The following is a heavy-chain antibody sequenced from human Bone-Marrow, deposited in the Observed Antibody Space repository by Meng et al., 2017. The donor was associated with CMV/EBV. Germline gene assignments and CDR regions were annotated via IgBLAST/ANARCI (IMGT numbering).Heavy chain of an antibody. CDR3: AKKGNPGTTGYLDY. J-gene: IGHJ4*02. Sequence: GESLKISCAASGFTFSSYWMHWVRQAPRKGLVWVSRINGDGSSTTYADSVKGRFTISRDNAKNTLYLQMNSLRAEDTAVYYCAKKGNPGTTGYLDYWGQGTLVTASS. CDR1: GFTFSSYW. V-gene: IGHV3-74*01. D-gene: IGHD4-17*01. CDR2: INGDGSST.